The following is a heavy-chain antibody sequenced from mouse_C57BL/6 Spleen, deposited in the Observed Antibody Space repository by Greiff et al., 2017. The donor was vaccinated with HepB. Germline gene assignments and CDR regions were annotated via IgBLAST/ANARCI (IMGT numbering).Heavy chain of an antibody. CDR1: GYAFSSSW. V-gene: IGHV1-82*01. D-gene: IGHD2-3*01. CDR3: SRNYDDYNSFAY. CDR2: IYPGDGDT. J-gene: IGHJ3*01. Sequence: VQLQQSGPELVKPGASVKISCKASGYAFSSSWMNWVKQRPGKGLEWIGRIYPGDGDTNYNGKFKGKATLTADTSSSTAYMQLSSLTSEDSAVYVCSRNYDDYNSFAYWGQGTLVTVSA.